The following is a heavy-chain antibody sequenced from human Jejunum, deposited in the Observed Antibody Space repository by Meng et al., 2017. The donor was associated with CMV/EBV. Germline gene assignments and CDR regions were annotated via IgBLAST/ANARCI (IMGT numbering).Heavy chain of an antibody. CDR3: SRETSEYCSGGDCNPGDY. J-gene: IGHJ4*02. Sequence: NFRSYAMKWVRQAPGKGLEWVSSINGSRDDTHYAESVKGRFTISRDFAANTLYLQMNSLTVGDSAIYFCSRETSEYCSGGDCNPGDYWGQGTLVTVSS. V-gene: IGHV3-23*01. CDR2: INGSRDDT. CDR1: NFRSYA. D-gene: IGHD2-15*01.